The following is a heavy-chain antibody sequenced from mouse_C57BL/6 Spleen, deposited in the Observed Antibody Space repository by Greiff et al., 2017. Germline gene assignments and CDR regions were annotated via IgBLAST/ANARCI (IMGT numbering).Heavy chain of an antibody. CDR1: GFTFSAYG. J-gene: IGHJ3*01. D-gene: IGHD2-4*01. Sequence: DVKLVESGGGLVKPGGSLKLSCAASGFTFSAYGMHWVRQAPEKGLEWVAYIRSGSSTIYYADTVKGRFTISRDNAKNTLFRQMTSLRSEDTAMYYCANIYDYDGAAYWGQGTLVTVSA. V-gene: IGHV5-17*01. CDR3: ANIYDYDGAAY. CDR2: IRSGSSTI.